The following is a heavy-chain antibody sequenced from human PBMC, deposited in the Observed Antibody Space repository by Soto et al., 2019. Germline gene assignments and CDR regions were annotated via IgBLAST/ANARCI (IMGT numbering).Heavy chain of an antibody. CDR1: GGSISSSSYC. CDR3: ARQRPEVVVPAALRSWFDP. J-gene: IGHJ5*02. D-gene: IGHD2-2*01. Sequence: SETLSLTCTVSGGSISSSSYCWGWIRQPPGKGLEWIGSIYYSGSTYYNPSLKSRVTISVDTSKNQFSLKLSSVTAADTAVYYCARQRPEVVVPAALRSWFDPWGQGNLVPVSS. V-gene: IGHV4-39*01. CDR2: IYYSGST.